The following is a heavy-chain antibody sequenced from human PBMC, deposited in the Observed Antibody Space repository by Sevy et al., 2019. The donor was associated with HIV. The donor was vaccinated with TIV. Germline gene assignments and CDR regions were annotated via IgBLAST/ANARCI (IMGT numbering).Heavy chain of an antibody. D-gene: IGHD3-3*01. CDR2: IKADNGNI. CDR3: AREKGGIFGVVAGQFDS. Sequence: ASVKVSCKASGYSFTNHAIQWVRQAPGQGLEWMGWIKADNGNIKYSQKFQDRLTITRDTSATTAYMELRSLRPEDTALYFWAREKGGIFGVVAGQFDSWGQGTLVTVSS. V-gene: IGHV1-3*01. CDR1: GYSFTNHA. J-gene: IGHJ4*02.